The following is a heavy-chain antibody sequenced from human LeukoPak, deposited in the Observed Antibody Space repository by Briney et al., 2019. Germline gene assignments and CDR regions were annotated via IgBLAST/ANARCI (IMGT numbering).Heavy chain of an antibody. D-gene: IGHD4/OR15-4a*01. J-gene: IGHJ4*02. CDR3: AKDRRYNFDNGGWYSEY. CDR2: IHHSGLI. CDR1: GVSVSSDDYY. V-gene: IGHV4-30-4*01. Sequence: PSETLSLTCTVSGVSVSSDDYYWSWIRQPPGKGLEWIGNIHHSGLIYYKPSLKSRAAISVDTSKNQVSLKLSSVTAADTAVYYCAKDRRYNFDNGGWYSEYWGQGTLVTVSS.